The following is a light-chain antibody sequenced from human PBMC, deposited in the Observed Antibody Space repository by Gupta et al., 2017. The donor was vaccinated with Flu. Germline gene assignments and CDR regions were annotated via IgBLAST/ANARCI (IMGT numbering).Light chain of an antibody. Sequence: QTAGLTCGGLNIGTKYVHWYQQRPGRAPVLVVYDNNDRPSGIPERFSGSNSGNTATLTIARVEAGDEADYYCQIWDIASEHPGVFGGGTKLTVL. J-gene: IGLJ2*01. CDR3: QIWDIASEHPGV. V-gene: IGLV3-21*02. CDR2: DNN. CDR1: NIGTKY.